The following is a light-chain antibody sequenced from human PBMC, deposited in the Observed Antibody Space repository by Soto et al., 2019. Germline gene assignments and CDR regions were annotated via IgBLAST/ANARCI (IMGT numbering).Light chain of an antibody. CDR1: QGISSY. CDR2: AAS. Sequence: AIRMTQSPSSLSASTGDRVTITCRASQGISSYLAWYQQKPGKAPKLLIYAASTLQSGVPSRFSGSGSGTDFTLTISCLQSEDFATYYCQQYYSYLGDFGPGTKVDIK. J-gene: IGKJ3*01. V-gene: IGKV1-8*01. CDR3: QQYYSYLGD.